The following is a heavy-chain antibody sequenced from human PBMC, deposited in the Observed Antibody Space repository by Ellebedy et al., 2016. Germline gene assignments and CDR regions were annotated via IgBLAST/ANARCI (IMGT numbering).Heavy chain of an antibody. CDR3: ARGGTVVNLSH. CDR2: IYYSGNT. CDR1: GGSGRSGRYY. D-gene: IGHD4-23*01. J-gene: IGHJ4*02. Sequence: SETLSLTGTVSGGSGRSGRYYWSWIRQPPVKELEWIGYIYYSGNTNYNPSLKSRVTISADTSKNQFSLRLSSVTAADTAVYYCARGGTVVNLSHWGQGSLVTVSS. V-gene: IGHV4-61*01.